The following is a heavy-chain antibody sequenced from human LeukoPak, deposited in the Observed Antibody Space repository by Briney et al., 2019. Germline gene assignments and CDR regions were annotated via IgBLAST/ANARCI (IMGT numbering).Heavy chain of an antibody. CDR3: ARHSRSVAMVYFDY. V-gene: IGHV4-59*08. CDR2: IYSSGST. CDR1: GDSISSYY. J-gene: IGHJ4*02. Sequence: SETLSLTCTVPGDSISSYYWSWIRQPPGKGLEWIGYIYSSGSTSYNPSLKSRVTISVDTSKNQFSLKLSSVTAADTAVYYCARHSRSVAMVYFDYWGQGTLVTVSS. D-gene: IGHD5-18*01.